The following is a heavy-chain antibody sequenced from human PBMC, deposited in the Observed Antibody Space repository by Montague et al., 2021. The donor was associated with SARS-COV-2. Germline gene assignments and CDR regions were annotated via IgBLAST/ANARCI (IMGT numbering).Heavy chain of an antibody. D-gene: IGHD1-26*01. CDR3: ARDLGGYFDL. CDR1: GFTVSSYA. J-gene: IGHJ2*01. Sequence: SLRLSCAAPGFTVSSYAMHWVRQAPGKGLEWVAVISYDGSNKYYADSVKGRFTISRDNSKNTLYLQMNSLRAEDTAVYYCARDLGGYFDLWGRGTLVTVSS. CDR2: ISYDGSNK. V-gene: IGHV3-30*04.